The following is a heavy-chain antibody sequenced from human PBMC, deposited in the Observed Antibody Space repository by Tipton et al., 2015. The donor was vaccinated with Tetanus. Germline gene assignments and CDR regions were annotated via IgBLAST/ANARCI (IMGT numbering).Heavy chain of an antibody. V-gene: IGHV4-39*07. CDR1: GGSMTSGSYY. CDR2: IYYSGST. J-gene: IGHJ3*02. CDR3: ARESWNRDAFDI. Sequence: TLSLTCTVSGGSMTSGSYYWGWIRQPPGKGLEWIGSIYYSGSTYYNPPLKSRVTISVDTSKNQFSLKLSSVTAADTAVYYCARESWNRDAFDIWGQGTMVTVSS. D-gene: IGHD1-1*01.